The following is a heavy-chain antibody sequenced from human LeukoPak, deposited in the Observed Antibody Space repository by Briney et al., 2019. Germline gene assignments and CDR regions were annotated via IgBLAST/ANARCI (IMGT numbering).Heavy chain of an antibody. Sequence: PGGPLRLSCAASGFTFSSYAMSWVRQAPGKGLEWVSAISGSGGSTYYADSVKGRFTISRDNSKNTLYLQMNSLRAEDTAVYYCAKAVAGTVWIDYWGQGTLVTVSS. CDR1: GFTFSSYA. D-gene: IGHD6-19*01. J-gene: IGHJ4*02. V-gene: IGHV3-23*01. CDR2: ISGSGGST. CDR3: AKAVAGTVWIDY.